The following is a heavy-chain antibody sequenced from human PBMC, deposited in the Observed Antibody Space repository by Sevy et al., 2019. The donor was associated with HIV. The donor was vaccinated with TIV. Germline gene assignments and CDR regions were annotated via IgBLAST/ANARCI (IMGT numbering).Heavy chain of an antibody. CDR2: INHSGST. D-gene: IGHD3-9*01. Sequence: SEILSLTCAVYGGSFSGYYWSWIRQPPGKGLEWLGEINHSGSTNYNPSLKSRVTISVDTSKNQCSLKLSSVTAADTAVYCCARAHYDILTGYYFDYWGQGTLVTVSS. CDR1: GGSFSGYY. CDR3: ARAHYDILTGYYFDY. V-gene: IGHV4-34*01. J-gene: IGHJ4*02.